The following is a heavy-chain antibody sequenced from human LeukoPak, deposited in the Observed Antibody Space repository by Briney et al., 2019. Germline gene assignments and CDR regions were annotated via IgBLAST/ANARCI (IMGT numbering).Heavy chain of an antibody. CDR3: AKDSSSWYYYGMDV. Sequence: QPGRSLRLSCAASGCTFSSYAMSWVRQAPGKGLEWVSAISGSGGSTYYADSVKGRFTISRDNSKNTLYLQMNSLRAEDTAVYYCAKDSSSWYYYGMDVWGQGTTVTVSS. J-gene: IGHJ6*02. CDR1: GCTFSSYA. V-gene: IGHV3-23*01. CDR2: ISGSGGST. D-gene: IGHD6-13*01.